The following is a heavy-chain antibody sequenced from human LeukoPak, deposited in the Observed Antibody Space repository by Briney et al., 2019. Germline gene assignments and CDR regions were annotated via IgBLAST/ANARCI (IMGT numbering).Heavy chain of an antibody. D-gene: IGHD1-14*01. V-gene: IGHV3-13*01. CDR3: VRQPDSARYGFDY. CDR1: GFSFDNND. CDR2: IGSAGYT. Sequence: GGSLRLSCEVSGFSFDNNDMHWVRQTTGKGAEWVSAIGSAGYTYYADSVRGRFTITRDNAKQSLYLQMNSLRVEDTAVYHCVRQPDSARYGFDYWGRGTQVTVSS. J-gene: IGHJ4*02.